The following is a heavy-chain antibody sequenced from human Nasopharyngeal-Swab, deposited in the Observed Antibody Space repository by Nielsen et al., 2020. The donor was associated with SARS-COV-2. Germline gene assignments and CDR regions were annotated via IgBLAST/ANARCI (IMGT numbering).Heavy chain of an antibody. CDR1: GGSFSGYY. V-gene: IGHV4-34*01. CDR2: INHSGST. Sequence: ESLKISCAVYGGSFSGYYWSWIRQPPGKGLEWIGEINHSGSTNYNPSLKSRVTISVDTSKNQFSLKLSSVTAADTAVYYCARGFLSMAGLRLTVHFDYWGQGTLVTVSS. J-gene: IGHJ4*02. CDR3: ARGFLSMAGLRLTVHFDY. D-gene: IGHD2/OR15-2a*01.